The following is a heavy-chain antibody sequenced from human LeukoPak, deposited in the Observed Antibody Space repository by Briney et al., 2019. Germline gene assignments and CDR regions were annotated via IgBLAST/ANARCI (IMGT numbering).Heavy chain of an antibody. Sequence: EASVKVSCKASGGTFSSYAISRVRQAPGQGLEWMGGIIPIFGTANYAQKFQGRVTITADESTSTAYMELSSLRSEDTAVYYCARDYGGSSGWFDPWGQGTLVTVSS. V-gene: IGHV1-69*13. CDR2: IIPIFGTA. J-gene: IGHJ5*02. CDR1: GGTFSSYA. D-gene: IGHD4-23*01. CDR3: ARDYGGSSGWFDP.